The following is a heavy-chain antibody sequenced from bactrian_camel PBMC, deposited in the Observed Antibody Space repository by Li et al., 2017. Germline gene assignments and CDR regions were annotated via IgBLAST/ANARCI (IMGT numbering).Heavy chain of an antibody. CDR2: ILSDGSNT. J-gene: IGHJ4*01. CDR3: ARTTEYSDYIAAGPNY. CDR1: GFPINTYG. Sequence: HVQLVESGGGLVQPGGSLRLSCAVSGFPINTYGMSWLRQAPGKGLEWVSSILSDGSNTVYADSAKGRFTISRDNAKNTVYLQMNSLKAEDTALYYCARTTEYSDYIAAGPNYWGQGTQVTVS. D-gene: IGHD4*01. V-gene: IGHV3-2*01.